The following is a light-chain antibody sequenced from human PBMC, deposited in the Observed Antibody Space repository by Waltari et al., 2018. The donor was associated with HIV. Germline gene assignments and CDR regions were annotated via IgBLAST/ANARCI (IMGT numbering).Light chain of an antibody. CDR1: QSISSW. Sequence: DIKMTQSPSTLSASVGDRVTITCRASQSISSWLAWYQQKPGKAPKLLIYKASTLESGVPSRFSGSGSGTEFTLTISSLKPDDFATYYCQQYDSYLWTFGQGTKVE. CDR3: QQYDSYLWT. V-gene: IGKV1-5*03. CDR2: KAS. J-gene: IGKJ1*01.